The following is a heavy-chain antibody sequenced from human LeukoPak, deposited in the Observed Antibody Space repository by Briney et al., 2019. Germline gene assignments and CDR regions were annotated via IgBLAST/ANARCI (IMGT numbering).Heavy chain of an antibody. CDR3: ARDRVWTVLY. D-gene: IGHD6-13*01. Sequence: GGSLRLSCAASGFTFTRYWMSWARQAPGKRLEWVANINQDGSEKYYVDSVKGRFTISRDNAKNSLYLQMNSLRAEDTAVYYCARDRVWTVLYWGQGTLVTVSS. CDR1: GFTFTRYW. CDR2: INQDGSEK. J-gene: IGHJ4*02. V-gene: IGHV3-7*01.